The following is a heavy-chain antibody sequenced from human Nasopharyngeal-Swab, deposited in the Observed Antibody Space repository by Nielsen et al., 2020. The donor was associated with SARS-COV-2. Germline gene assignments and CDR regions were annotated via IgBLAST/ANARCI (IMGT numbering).Heavy chain of an antibody. CDR3: AALTIAAAGRVDFDI. D-gene: IGHD6-13*01. V-gene: IGHV1-58*01. Sequence: SVKVSCKASGFTFTSSAVQWVRQARGQRLEWIGWIVVGSGNTNYAQKFQERVTITRDMSTSTAYMELSSLRSEDTAVYYCAALTIAAAGRVDFDIWGQGTMVTVSS. CDR1: GFTFTSSA. CDR2: IVVGSGNT. J-gene: IGHJ3*02.